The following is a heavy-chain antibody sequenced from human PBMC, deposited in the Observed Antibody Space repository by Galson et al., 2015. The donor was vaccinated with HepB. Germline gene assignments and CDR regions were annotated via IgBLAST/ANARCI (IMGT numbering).Heavy chain of an antibody. V-gene: IGHV3-30*18. J-gene: IGHJ6*02. CDR3: AKGGYCSSTSCYTWLVGYYYYGMDV. CDR2: ISYDGSNK. D-gene: IGHD2-2*02. CDR1: GFTFSSYG. Sequence: SLRLSCAASGFTFSSYGMHWVRQAPGKGLEWVAVISYDGSNKYYADSVKGRFTISRDNSKNTLYLQMNSLRAEDTAVYYCAKGGYCSSTSCYTWLVGYYYYGMDVWGQGTTVTVSS.